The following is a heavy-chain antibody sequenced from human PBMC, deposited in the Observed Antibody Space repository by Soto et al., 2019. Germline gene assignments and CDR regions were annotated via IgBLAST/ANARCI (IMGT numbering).Heavy chain of an antibody. CDR3: ASGRGYDILTGYYPYFDY. D-gene: IGHD3-9*01. Sequence: EVQLVESGGGLAQPGRSLRLSCAASGFTFDDYAMHWVRQAPGKGLEWVSGISWNSGSIGYADSVKGRFTISRDNAKKSVYLEMNRLRAEDTALYYCASGRGYDILTGYYPYFDYWGQGTLVTVSS. CDR1: GFTFDDYA. CDR2: ISWNSGSI. V-gene: IGHV3-9*01. J-gene: IGHJ4*02.